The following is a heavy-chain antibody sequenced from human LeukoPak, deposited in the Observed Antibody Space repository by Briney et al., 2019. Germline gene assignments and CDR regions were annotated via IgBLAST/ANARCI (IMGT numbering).Heavy chain of an antibody. V-gene: IGHV4-34*01. J-gene: IGHJ4*02. CDR2: INHSGST. D-gene: IGHD6-13*01. CDR1: GGSFSGYC. Sequence: SETLSLTCAVYGGSFSGYCWSWIRQPPGKGLEWIGEINHSGSTNYNPSLKSRVTISVDTSKNQFSLKLSSVTAADTAVYYCARGIAAAGIAAYDYWGQGTLVTVSS. CDR3: ARGIAAAGIAAYDY.